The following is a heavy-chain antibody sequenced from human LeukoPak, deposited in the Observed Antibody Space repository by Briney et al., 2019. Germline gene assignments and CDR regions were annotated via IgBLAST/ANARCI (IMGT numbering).Heavy chain of an antibody. D-gene: IGHD5-18*01. CDR1: GFTFSSYG. CDR2: ISYDGSNK. J-gene: IGHJ6*02. CDR3: AKDLRVGYGPAYYYYGMDV. V-gene: IGHV3-30*18. Sequence: QPGGSLRLSYAASGFTFSSYGMHWVRQAPGKGLEWVAVISYDGSNKYYADSVKGRFTISRDNSKNTLYLQMNSLRAEDTAVYYCAKDLRVGYGPAYYYYGMDVWGQGTTVTVSS.